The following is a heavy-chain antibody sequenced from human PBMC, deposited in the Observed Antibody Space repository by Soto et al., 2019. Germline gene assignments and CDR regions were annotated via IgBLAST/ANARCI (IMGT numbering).Heavy chain of an antibody. J-gene: IGHJ4*02. CDR2: IYHSGST. CDR1: GYSISSGYY. D-gene: IGHD1-26*01. Sequence: SETLSLTCTVSGYSISSGYYWGWIRQPPGKGLEWIGSIYHSGSTYYNPSLKSRVTISVDTSKNQFSLKLSSVTAADTAVYYCARIFELTASSYFDYWGQGTLVTVSS. V-gene: IGHV4-38-2*02. CDR3: ARIFELTASSYFDY.